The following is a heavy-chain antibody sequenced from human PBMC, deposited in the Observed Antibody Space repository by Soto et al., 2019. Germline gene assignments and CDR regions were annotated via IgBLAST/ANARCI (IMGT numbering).Heavy chain of an antibody. CDR2: IYYSGST. CDR1: GGSISSSSYY. D-gene: IGHD3-3*01. Sequence: PSETLSLTCTVSGGSISSSSYYWGWIRQPPGKGLEWIGSIYYSGSTYYNPSLKSRVTISVDTSKNQFSLKLSSVTAADTAVYYCARRDYDFWSGYYKAAYFDYWGQGTLVTVSS. V-gene: IGHV4-39*01. J-gene: IGHJ4*02. CDR3: ARRDYDFWSGYYKAAYFDY.